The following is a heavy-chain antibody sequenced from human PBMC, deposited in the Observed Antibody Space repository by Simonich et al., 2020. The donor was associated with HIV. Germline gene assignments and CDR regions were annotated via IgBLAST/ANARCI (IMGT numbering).Heavy chain of an antibody. D-gene: IGHD4-17*01. CDR3: ARRHPTTVTTPYFDY. CDR1: GGSLSGYY. CDR2: NNHSGST. Sequence: QVQLQQWGAGLLKPSETLSLTCAVYGGSLSGYYWSWIRQPPGKGLEGIGENNHSGSTNYNPSLKSRVTISVDTSKNQFSLRLSSVTAADTAVYYCARRHPTTVTTPYFDYWGQGTLVTVSS. V-gene: IGHV4-34*01. J-gene: IGHJ4*02.